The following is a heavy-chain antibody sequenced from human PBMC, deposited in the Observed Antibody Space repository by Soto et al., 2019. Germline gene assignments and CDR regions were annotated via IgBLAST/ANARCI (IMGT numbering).Heavy chain of an antibody. Sequence: QVQLVQSGAEVRKPGASVKVSCKASGYTFTTYGISWVRQAPGQGLEWMGWISGYNGHTKYAQKFQGRVTMTTDTSTSTVYIDLRSLRSDDTAVYYCERERKSPHYYNGLDVWGQGTTVTVSS. CDR3: ERERKSPHYYNGLDV. J-gene: IGHJ6*02. V-gene: IGHV1-18*01. CDR2: ISGYNGHT. CDR1: GYTFTTYG.